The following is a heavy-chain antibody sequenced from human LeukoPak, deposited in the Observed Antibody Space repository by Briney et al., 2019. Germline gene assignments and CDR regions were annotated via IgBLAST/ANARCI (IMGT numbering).Heavy chain of an antibody. CDR2: INPNSGGT. J-gene: IGHJ5*02. CDR1: GYTFTGYY. V-gene: IGHV1-2*02. CDR3: ARVPIRRHYESTGYYYEDP. D-gene: IGHD3-22*01. Sequence: ASVKVSCKTSGYTFTGYYMHWVRQAPGQRLEWMGWINPNSGGTNYAQKFQGRVTMTRDTSISTAYMELSRLRSDDTAVYYCARVPIRRHYESTGYYYEDPWGQGTLVTVSS.